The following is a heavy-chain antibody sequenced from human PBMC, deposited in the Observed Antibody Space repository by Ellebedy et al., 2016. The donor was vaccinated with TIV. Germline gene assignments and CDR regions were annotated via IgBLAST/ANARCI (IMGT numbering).Heavy chain of an antibody. Sequence: MPSETLSLTCAVYGESFSTHYWIWTRQTPGKGLEWIGEINHRGSTNYMPSLKSRVTISVDTSKNQFSLNLTSVTAADAAVYYCARLWTLYGMDVWGQGTTVSVSS. CDR3: ARLWTLYGMDV. J-gene: IGHJ6*02. CDR1: GESFSTHY. V-gene: IGHV4-34*01. D-gene: IGHD5-18*01. CDR2: INHRGST.